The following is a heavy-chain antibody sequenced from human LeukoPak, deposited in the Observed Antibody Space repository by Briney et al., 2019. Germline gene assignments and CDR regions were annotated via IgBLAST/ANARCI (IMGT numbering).Heavy chain of an antibody. CDR2: INPNSGGT. CDR1: GYTFTGYY. Sequence: APVKVSCKASGYTFTGYYMHWVRQAPGQGLEWMGRINPNSGGTNYAQKFQGRVTMTRDTSISTAYMELSRLRSDDTAVYYCARDIGPAAGTPNWFDPWGQGTLVTVSS. CDR3: ARDIGPAAGTPNWFDP. J-gene: IGHJ5*02. D-gene: IGHD6-13*01. V-gene: IGHV1-2*06.